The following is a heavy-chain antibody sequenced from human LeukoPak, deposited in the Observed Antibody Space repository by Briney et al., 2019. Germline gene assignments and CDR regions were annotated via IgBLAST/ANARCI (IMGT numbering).Heavy chain of an antibody. J-gene: IGHJ5*01. Sequence: ASVTVSFKASGYTFTSYDINWVRQAPGQGLEWMGWMNPNSGNTGYAQKFQGRVTMTRNTSISTAYMELSSLRSEDTAVYYCARGPPACHCYSGYWLYYWDQGTLLTLS. D-gene: IGHD1-26*01. CDR2: MNPNSGNT. CDR1: GYTFTSYD. CDR3: ARGPPACHCYSGYWLYY. V-gene: IGHV1-8*01.